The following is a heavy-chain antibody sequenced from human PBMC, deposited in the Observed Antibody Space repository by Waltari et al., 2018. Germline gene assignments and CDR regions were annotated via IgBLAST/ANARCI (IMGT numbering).Heavy chain of an antibody. V-gene: IGHV1-58*01. CDR3: AAEGSSDAFDI. D-gene: IGHD1-26*01. J-gene: IGHJ3*02. CDR2: IVVGSGNT. Sequence: QMQLVQAGPEVKKPGTSVKVSCKASGFTFTSSAVQWVRQARGQRLEWIGWIVVGSGNTNYAQTFQERVTITRDMSTSTAYMELSSLRSEDTAVYYCAAEGSSDAFDIWGQGTMVTVSS. CDR1: GFTFTSSA.